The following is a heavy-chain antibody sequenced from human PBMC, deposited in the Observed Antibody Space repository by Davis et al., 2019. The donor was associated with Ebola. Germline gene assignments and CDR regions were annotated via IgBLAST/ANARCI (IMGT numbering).Heavy chain of an antibody. CDR1: GYTFTSYG. J-gene: IGHJ2*01. CDR2: ISAYNGNT. V-gene: IGHV1-18*01. Sequence: ASVKVSCKASGYTFTSYGISWVRQAPGQGLEWMGWISAYNGNTNYAQKLQGRVTMTTDTSTSTAYMELRSLRSDDTAVYYCAREQQLVWGAYWYFDLWGRGTLVTVSS. CDR3: AREQQLVWGAYWYFDL. D-gene: IGHD6-13*01.